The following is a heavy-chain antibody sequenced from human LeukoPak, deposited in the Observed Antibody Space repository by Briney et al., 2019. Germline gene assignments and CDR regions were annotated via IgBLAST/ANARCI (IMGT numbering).Heavy chain of an antibody. CDR3: ARGSGIAVAGTPFDY. J-gene: IGHJ4*02. V-gene: IGHV1-69*04. CDR2: IIPILGS. Sequence: ASVKVSCKASGGTFSSYAVSWVRQAPGQGLEWMGRIIPILGSKLRTEVQGRVTITADKSTSTAYMELSSLRSEDTAVYYCARGSGIAVAGTPFDYWGQGTLVTVSS. D-gene: IGHD6-19*01. CDR1: GGTFSSYA.